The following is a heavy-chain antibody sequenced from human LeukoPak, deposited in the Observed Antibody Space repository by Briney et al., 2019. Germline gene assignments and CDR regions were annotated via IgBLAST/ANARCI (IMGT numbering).Heavy chain of an antibody. CDR1: GYTFTSYY. D-gene: IGHD3-9*01. J-gene: IGHJ4*02. CDR2: INPSGGST. Sequence: ASVKVSCKASGYTFTSYYMHWVRRAPGQGLEWMGIINPSGGSTSYAQKFQGRVTMTRDTSTSTVYMELSSLRSEDTAVYYCAREPLRYFDWLSFPHWGQGTLVTVSS. CDR3: AREPLRYFDWLSFPH. V-gene: IGHV1-46*01.